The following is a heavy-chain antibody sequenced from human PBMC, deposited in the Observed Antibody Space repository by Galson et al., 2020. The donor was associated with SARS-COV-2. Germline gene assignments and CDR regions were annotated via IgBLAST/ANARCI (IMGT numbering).Heavy chain of an antibody. V-gene: IGHV4-61*01. CDR2: IYYSGST. Sequence: ASETLSLTCSVSGGSVNNDYFYWTWIRQPPGKGLEWIGYIYYSGSTHYNPSLKSRFTISADTSKNQLSLKVSSVTAADTAVYYCARGRRSNGPDSFAVDFWGQGTLVTVTS. CDR3: ARGRRSNGPDSFAVDF. J-gene: IGHJ4*02. D-gene: IGHD2-8*01. CDR1: GGSVNNDYFY.